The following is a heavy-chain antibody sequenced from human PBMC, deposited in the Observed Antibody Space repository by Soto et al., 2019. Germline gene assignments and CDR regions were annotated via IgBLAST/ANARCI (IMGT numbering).Heavy chain of an antibody. Sequence: LSLTCTVSGGSISSYYWSWIRQPPGKGLEWIGYIYYSGSTNYNPSLKSRVTISVDTSKDQFSPKLSSVTAADTAVYYCARGKMDWAVAGSYYFDYWGQGTLVTVSS. J-gene: IGHJ4*02. D-gene: IGHD6-19*01. CDR2: IYYSGST. CDR1: GGSISSYY. CDR3: ARGKMDWAVAGSYYFDY. V-gene: IGHV4-59*01.